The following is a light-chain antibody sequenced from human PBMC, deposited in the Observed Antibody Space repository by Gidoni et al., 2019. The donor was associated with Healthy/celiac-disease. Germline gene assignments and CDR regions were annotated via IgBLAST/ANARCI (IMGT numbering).Light chain of an antibody. J-gene: IGKJ4*01. Sequence: EIVLTQSPATLSLSPGERATLSCRASQGVGRYVGWDQQKPGQGPRLLISDASNRATGIPARFSVSGSETDFTLTISSLEPEDFGVYYCQQRNYWPPTFGGGARVEIK. CDR3: QQRNYWPPT. CDR1: QGVGRY. V-gene: IGKV3-11*01. CDR2: DAS.